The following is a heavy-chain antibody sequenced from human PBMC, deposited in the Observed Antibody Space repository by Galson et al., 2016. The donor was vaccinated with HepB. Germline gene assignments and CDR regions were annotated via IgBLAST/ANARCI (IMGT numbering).Heavy chain of an antibody. CDR2: IVPIFGTA. Sequence: SCKASGGTFSSYAISWVRQAPGQGLEWMGGIVPIFGTANYAQKFQGRVTITADKSTSTAYMELSSLRSEDTAVYYCAREWAPFRIVNPRVRAFDIWGRGTLVTVSS. D-gene: IGHD2/OR15-2a*01. CDR1: GGTFSSYA. V-gene: IGHV1-69*06. J-gene: IGHJ2*01. CDR3: AREWAPFRIVNPRVRAFDI.